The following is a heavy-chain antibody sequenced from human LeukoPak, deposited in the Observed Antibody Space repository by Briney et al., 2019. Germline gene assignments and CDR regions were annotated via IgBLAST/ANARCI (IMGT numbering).Heavy chain of an antibody. J-gene: IGHJ1*01. Sequence: GASVKVSCKASGYTFTSYGISWVRQAPGQGLEWMGWINPNSGGTNYAQKFQGRVTMTRDTSISTAYMELSRLRSDDTAVYYCAKEGGSCFNGVCYLRGVFQHWGQGTLVTVSS. V-gene: IGHV1-2*02. CDR3: AKEGGSCFNGVCYLRGVFQH. CDR2: INPNSGGT. CDR1: GYTFTSYG. D-gene: IGHD2-8*01.